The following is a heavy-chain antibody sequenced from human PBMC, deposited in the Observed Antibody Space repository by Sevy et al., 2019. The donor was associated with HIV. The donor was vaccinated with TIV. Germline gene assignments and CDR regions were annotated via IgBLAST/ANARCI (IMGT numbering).Heavy chain of an antibody. D-gene: IGHD2-15*01. CDR2: INPSSGGT. CDR3: ARQVDNWFDP. V-gene: IGHV1-2*02. CDR1: GYTFTYYY. J-gene: IGHJ5*02. Sequence: SVKVSCEASGYTFTYYYIHWVRQAPGQGLEWMGWINPSSGGTQYAQKFQGRVSVTSDTSRRTSYMELRRLRSDDTALYYCARQVDNWFDPWGQGTPVTVSS.